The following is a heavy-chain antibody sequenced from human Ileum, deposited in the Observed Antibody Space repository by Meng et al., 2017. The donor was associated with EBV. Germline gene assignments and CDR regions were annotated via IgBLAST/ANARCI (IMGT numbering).Heavy chain of an antibody. D-gene: IGHD4-23*01. V-gene: IGHV4-34*01. CDR3: ARYGRCNGNSFYCFDP. Sequence: QGRLQQCGTGLFNPSETLSLTCAVYGGSFNDYYWTWLRQPPGKGLEWIGEIDQSGYTKFNPSLSSRATISRDTSNNQFSLRLNSVTAADTALYYCARYGRCNGNSFYCFDPWGQGTLVTVSS. CDR2: IDQSGYT. J-gene: IGHJ5*02. CDR1: GGSFNDYY.